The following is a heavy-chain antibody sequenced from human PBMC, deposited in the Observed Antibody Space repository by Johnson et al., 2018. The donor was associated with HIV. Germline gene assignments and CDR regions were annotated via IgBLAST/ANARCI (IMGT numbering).Heavy chain of an antibody. CDR1: GFSFSDYY. Sequence: QVQLVESGGGLVKPGGSLRLSCAASGFSFSDYYMTWIRQAPGKGLELVAVISYDGSSKFYPNSLKGRFSISRDNSKNSLYLQMNSLRAEDTAVYYCARDQEDGFEIWGQGTIGTVSS. J-gene: IGHJ3*02. CDR2: ISYDGSSK. V-gene: IGHV3-30*03. CDR3: ARDQEDGFEI.